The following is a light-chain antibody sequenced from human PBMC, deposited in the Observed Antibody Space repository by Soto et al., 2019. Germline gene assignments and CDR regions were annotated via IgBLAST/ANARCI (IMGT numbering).Light chain of an antibody. CDR2: KVS. Sequence: DVVMTQSPLSLPVTLGQPASISCRSSQSLIHSDGDTYLNWFQQRPGQSPRRLIYKVSDRDSGVPDRCCGSGSGTDFTLKISRVEAEDVGVYSCMQGTHWPWTFGQGTEVEIK. V-gene: IGKV2-30*02. J-gene: IGKJ1*01. CDR1: QSLIHSDGDTY. CDR3: MQGTHWPWT.